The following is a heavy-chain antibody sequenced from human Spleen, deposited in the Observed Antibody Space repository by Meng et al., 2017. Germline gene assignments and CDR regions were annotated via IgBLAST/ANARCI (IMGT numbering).Heavy chain of an antibody. CDR3: ARVVDYYDSSGLDDY. D-gene: IGHD3-22*01. CDR2: ISAYNGNT. Sequence: PGMSGDDVNKTGASVKFCCKASGYTFTSYGISWERQAPGQGLEWLGWISAYNGNTNYAQKLQGRVTMTPDTSTSTAYMELRSLRSDDTALYYCARVVDYYDSSGLDDYWGQGTLVTVSS. J-gene: IGHJ4*02. V-gene: IGHV1-18*01. CDR1: GYTFTSYG.